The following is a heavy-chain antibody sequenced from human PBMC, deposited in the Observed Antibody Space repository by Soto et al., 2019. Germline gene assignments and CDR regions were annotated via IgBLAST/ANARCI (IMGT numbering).Heavy chain of an antibody. J-gene: IGHJ6*02. CDR2: INPNSGGT. V-gene: IGHV1-2*02. CDR1: GYTFTGYY. Sequence: AASVKVSCKASGYTFTGYYMHWVRQAPGQGLEWMGWINPNSGGTNYAQKFQGRVTMTRDTSISTAYMELSRLRSDDTAVYYCARYRSGSGSLYYYYGMDVWGQGTTVTVSS. D-gene: IGHD3-10*01. CDR3: ARYRSGSGSLYYYYGMDV.